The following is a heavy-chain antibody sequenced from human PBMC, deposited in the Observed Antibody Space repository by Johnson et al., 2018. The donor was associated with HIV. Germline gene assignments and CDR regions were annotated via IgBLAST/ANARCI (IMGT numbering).Heavy chain of an antibody. D-gene: IGHD4-23*01. Sequence: QVQLVESGGGVVQPGRSLRLSCAASRFTFSSYAMHWVRQAPGKGLEWVAVISYDGSKRYYADSVRGRFTISRDNSKNMLYLQVNGLRVEDTAVFYCASGEDYGGNYGALDIWGQGTMVTVSS. CDR1: RFTFSSYA. V-gene: IGHV3-30*01. CDR3: ASGEDYGGNYGALDI. CDR2: ISYDGSKR. J-gene: IGHJ3*02.